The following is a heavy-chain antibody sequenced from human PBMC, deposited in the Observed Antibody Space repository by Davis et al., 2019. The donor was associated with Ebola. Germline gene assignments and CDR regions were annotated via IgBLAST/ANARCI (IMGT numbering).Heavy chain of an antibody. D-gene: IGHD1-14*01. CDR2: IRSKIYGGSR. CDR3: ARGLTEPYAKYYFDS. V-gene: IGHV3-49*04. J-gene: IGHJ4*02. Sequence: PGGSLRLSCATSGFTFSDDGVIWVRQSPGEGLEWVAFIRSKIYGGSREYAASVKGRFTVSRDDSEAIAYLQMNSLKTEDTGVYYCARGLTEPYAKYYFDSWGQGTLVTVSS. CDR1: GFTFSDDG.